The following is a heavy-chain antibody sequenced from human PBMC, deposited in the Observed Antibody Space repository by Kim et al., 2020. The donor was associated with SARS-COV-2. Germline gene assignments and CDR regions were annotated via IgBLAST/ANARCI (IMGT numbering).Heavy chain of an antibody. D-gene: IGHD1-26*01. CDR2: SKK. V-gene: IGHV3-30*01. J-gene: IGHJ4*02. Sequence: SKKYSADSLKGRFTISRDNSKNTLYLQMNSLRAEDTAVYYCARDSGGLLGYWGQGTLVTVSS. CDR3: ARDSGGLLGY.